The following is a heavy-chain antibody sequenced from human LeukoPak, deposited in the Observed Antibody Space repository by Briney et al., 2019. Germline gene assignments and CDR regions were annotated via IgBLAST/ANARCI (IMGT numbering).Heavy chain of an antibody. CDR2: IFYSGNT. D-gene: IGHD2-15*01. CDR1: GGSIRSSSYY. V-gene: IGHV4-39*01. CDR3: ARRQTPDY. Sequence: SETLSLTCTVSGGSIRSSSYYWGWIRQPPGKGLEWIGSIFYSGNTNYNPSLKSRVTISVDTSKNQFSLKLSSVTAADTAVYYCARRQTPDYWGQGTLVTVSS. J-gene: IGHJ4*02.